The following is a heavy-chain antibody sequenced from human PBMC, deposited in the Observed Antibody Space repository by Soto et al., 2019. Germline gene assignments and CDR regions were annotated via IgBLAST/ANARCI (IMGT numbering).Heavy chain of an antibody. J-gene: IGHJ6*02. CDR1: GYTFTSYY. D-gene: IGHD2-15*01. V-gene: IGHV1-46*01. CDR3: ARYKIGEVVAASRWYYGMDV. Sequence: ALEKGSCAASGYTFTSYYMHWVRQAPGQGLEWMGIINPSGGSTSYAQKFQGRVTMTRDTSTSTVYMELSSLRSEDTAVYYCARYKIGEVVAASRWYYGMDVSG. CDR2: INPSGGST.